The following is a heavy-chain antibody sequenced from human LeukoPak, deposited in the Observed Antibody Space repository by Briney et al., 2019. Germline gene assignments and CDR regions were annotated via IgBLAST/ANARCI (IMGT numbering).Heavy chain of an antibody. V-gene: IGHV4-34*01. CDR3: ARRIRYFDWLLYGRGGVDP. CDR2: INHSGST. D-gene: IGHD3-9*01. J-gene: IGHJ5*02. CDR1: GGSFSGYY. Sequence: SETLSLTCAVYGGSFSGYYWSWIRQPPGKGLEWIGEINHSGSTNYNPSLKSRVTTSVDTSKNQFSLKLSSVTAADTAVYYCARRIRYFDWLLYGRGGVDPWGQGTLVTVSS.